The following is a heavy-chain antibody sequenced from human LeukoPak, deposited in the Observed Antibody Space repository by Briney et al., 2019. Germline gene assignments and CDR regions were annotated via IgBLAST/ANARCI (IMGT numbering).Heavy chain of an antibody. Sequence: GGSLRLSCAASGFTFSSDGLHWVRQPPGNGLEGVAVISYDGSNKYYVDSVKSRFTSSRDNPKNTLYLQITSLRDEATAVYSCAKGRGRSGWYYFDYWGPGTMVTVSS. CDR3: AKGRGRSGWYYFDY. J-gene: IGHJ4*02. CDR1: GFTFSSDG. CDR2: ISYDGSNK. D-gene: IGHD6-19*01. V-gene: IGHV3-30*18.